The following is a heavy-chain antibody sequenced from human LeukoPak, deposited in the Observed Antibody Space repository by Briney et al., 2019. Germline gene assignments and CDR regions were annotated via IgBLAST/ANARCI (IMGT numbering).Heavy chain of an antibody. V-gene: IGHV3-23*01. CDR2: ISGSDGTT. CDR3: ESSYYNAYTGYYYFDY. Sequence: GGSLTLPGAVSGFTLSNYAMSWARRAPGKGLEGVSSISGSDGTTSYAGSEKGRFPISRDSSKNTLSLQMHSLRAEDTAVYYYESSYYNAYTGYYYFDYWGQGTLVTVSS. J-gene: IGHJ4*02. CDR1: GFTLSNYA. D-gene: IGHD3-22*01.